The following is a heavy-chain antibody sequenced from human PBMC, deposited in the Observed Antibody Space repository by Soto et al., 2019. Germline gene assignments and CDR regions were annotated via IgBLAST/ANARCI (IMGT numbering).Heavy chain of an antibody. J-gene: IGHJ5*02. CDR2: IYYSGST. CDR3: ARDPAWHSSSWYGWFDP. V-gene: IGHV4-59*01. CDR1: GGSISSYY. D-gene: IGHD6-13*01. Sequence: ASETLSLTCPVSGGSISSYYWSWIRQPPGGGLEWIGYIYYSGSTNYNPSLKSRVTISVDTSKNQFSLKLSSVTAADTAVYYCARDPAWHSSSWYGWFDPWGQGTLVTVSS.